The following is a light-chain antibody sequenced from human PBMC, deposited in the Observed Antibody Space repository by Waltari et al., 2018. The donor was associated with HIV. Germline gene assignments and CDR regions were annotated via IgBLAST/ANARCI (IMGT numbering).Light chain of an antibody. CDR1: SSNVGSDDL. Sequence: QSALTQPASVSGSPGQSITISCTGPSSNVGSDDLVSWYQQHPGEAPKLIIYEVTKRPSGVSNRVSGSKAGNTAALTISGLQAEDEADYYCCSCPRSGIRYVFGTGTKVTVL. V-gene: IGLV2-23*02. CDR2: EVT. CDR3: CSCPRSGIRYV. J-gene: IGLJ1*01.